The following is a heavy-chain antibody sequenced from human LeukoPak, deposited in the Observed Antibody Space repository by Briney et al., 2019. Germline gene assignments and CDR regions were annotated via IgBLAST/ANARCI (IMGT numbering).Heavy chain of an antibody. CDR2: ISGRGAAT. CDR3: AKRADDDGDLDY. CDR1: GFTFSSYA. V-gene: IGHV3-23*01. J-gene: IGHJ4*02. Sequence: GGSLRLSCAASGFTFSSYAMSWVRQAPGKGLEWVSGISGRGAATYYADSVKGRFTISRDNFKNILSLQMDSLRAEDTAVYYCAKRADDDGDLDYWGQGTLVTVSS. D-gene: IGHD3-16*01.